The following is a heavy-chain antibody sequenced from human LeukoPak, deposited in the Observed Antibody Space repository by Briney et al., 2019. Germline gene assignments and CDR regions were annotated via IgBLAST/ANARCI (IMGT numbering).Heavy chain of an antibody. Sequence: TSETLSLTCTVSGGSISSSSYYWGWIRQPPGKGLEWIGSIYCSGSTYYNPSLKSRVTISVDTSKNQFSLKLSSVTAADTAVYYCARYMSSGYYYPFNYWGQGTLVTVSS. CDR3: ARYMSSGYYYPFNY. J-gene: IGHJ4*02. CDR2: IYCSGST. D-gene: IGHD3-22*01. CDR1: GGSISSSSYY. V-gene: IGHV4-39*01.